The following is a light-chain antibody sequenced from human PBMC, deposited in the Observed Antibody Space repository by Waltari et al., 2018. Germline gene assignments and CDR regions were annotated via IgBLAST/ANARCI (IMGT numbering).Light chain of an antibody. Sequence: EIVLTQSPATLSLSPGESATLSCRASQSINRYLVWYQQRPGQAPRLLIYEASNRATGIPARFSGSGSGTDFTLTISSLEPEDFAVYYCQQRSNWPLTFGGGTKVEIK. V-gene: IGKV3-11*01. CDR3: QQRSNWPLT. CDR1: QSINRY. CDR2: EAS. J-gene: IGKJ4*01.